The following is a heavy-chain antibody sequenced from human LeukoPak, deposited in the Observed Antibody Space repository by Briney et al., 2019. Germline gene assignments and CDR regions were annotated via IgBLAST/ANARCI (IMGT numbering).Heavy chain of an antibody. CDR1: GYTFTSYD. CDR3: ARGGYSYGYTDY. J-gene: IGHJ4*02. D-gene: IGHD5-18*01. Sequence: ASVKVSCKASGYTFTSYDINWVRQATGQGLEWMGWINPNSGGTNYAQKFQGWVTMTRDTSISTAYMELSRLRSDDTAVYYCARGGYSYGYTDYWGQGTLVTVSS. CDR2: INPNSGGT. V-gene: IGHV1-2*04.